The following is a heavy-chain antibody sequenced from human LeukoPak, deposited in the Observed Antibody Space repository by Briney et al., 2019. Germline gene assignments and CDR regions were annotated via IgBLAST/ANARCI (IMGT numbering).Heavy chain of an antibody. CDR2: ISISGSTV. CDR1: GFTFSDYY. CDR3: AKDSGRRTIAAAGDNWFDP. D-gene: IGHD6-13*01. J-gene: IGHJ5*02. V-gene: IGHV3-11*01. Sequence: GGSLRLSCAASGFTFSDYYIYWIRQAPGKGLEWVSHISISGSTVYYADSVKGRFTISRDNAKNSLYLQMNSLRAEDTALYYCAKDSGRRTIAAAGDNWFDPWGQGTLVTVSS.